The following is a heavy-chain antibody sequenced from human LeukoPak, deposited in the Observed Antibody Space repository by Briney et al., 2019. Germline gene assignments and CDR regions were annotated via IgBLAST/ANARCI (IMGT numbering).Heavy chain of an antibody. CDR3: AGEGRYYYDSSGYYGLDY. CDR1: GFTVSSNY. D-gene: IGHD3-22*01. CDR2: IYSGGST. J-gene: IGHJ4*02. Sequence: GGSLRLSCAASGFTVSSNYMSWVRQAPGKGLEWVSVIYSGGSTYYADSVKGRFTISRDNSKNTLYLQMNSLRAEDTAVYYCAGEGRYYYDSSGYYGLDYWGQGTLVTVSS. V-gene: IGHV3-53*01.